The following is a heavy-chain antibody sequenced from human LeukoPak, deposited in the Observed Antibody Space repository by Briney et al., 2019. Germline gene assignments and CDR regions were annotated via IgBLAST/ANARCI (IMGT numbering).Heavy chain of an antibody. CDR2: IYSDGST. CDR1: GFTVRSNF. Sequence: GGSLRLSCAASGFTVRSNFMSWVRQAPGKGLEWVSIIYSDGSTYYADSVKGRFTISRDNSKNTLYLQMNSLRAEDTAVYYCARGGTTTVATFDYWGQGTLVTVSS. J-gene: IGHJ4*02. CDR3: ARGGTTTVATFDY. V-gene: IGHV3-66*02. D-gene: IGHD3-22*01.